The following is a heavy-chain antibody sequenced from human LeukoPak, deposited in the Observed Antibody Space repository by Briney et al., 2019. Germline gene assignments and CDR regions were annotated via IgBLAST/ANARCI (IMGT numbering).Heavy chain of an antibody. Sequence: GGSLRLSCAASGFIFSDYAMHWVRQAPGKGLEWVAGTSYDGSNEHYADSVKGRFTISRDNSKNTLYLQMNSLRSEDTAVYYCAGDTSGSFEHWGQGTLVTVSS. CDR2: TSYDGSNE. V-gene: IGHV3-30*03. CDR3: AGDTSGSFEH. CDR1: GFIFSDYA. D-gene: IGHD6-25*01. J-gene: IGHJ4*02.